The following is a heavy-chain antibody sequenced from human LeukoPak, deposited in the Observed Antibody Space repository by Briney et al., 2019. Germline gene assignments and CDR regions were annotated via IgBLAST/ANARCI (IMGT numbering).Heavy chain of an antibody. J-gene: IGHJ4*02. CDR1: GFTFSSYA. D-gene: IGHD6-19*01. CDR2: ISGSGGST. V-gene: IGHV3-23*01. Sequence: GGSLRLSCAASGFTFSSYAMSWVRQAPGKGLEWVSAISGSGGSTYYADSVKGRFTISRDNSKNTLYLQMNSLRAEDTAVYYCARVGDSGGWYYFNYWGQGTLVTVSS. CDR3: ARVGDSGGWYYFNY.